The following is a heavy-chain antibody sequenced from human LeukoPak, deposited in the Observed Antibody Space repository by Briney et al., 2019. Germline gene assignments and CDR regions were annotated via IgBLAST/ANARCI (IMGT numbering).Heavy chain of an antibody. J-gene: IGHJ4*02. CDR1: GFTFSSYG. CDR2: ISRTSSDI. CDR3: ARNPDRAYFDY. Sequence: GGSLRLSCAASGFTFSSYGMHWVRQAPGKGLEWVAYISRTSSDIYYADSVVGRFTISRDSATNSLHLQLHSLRDEDTAVYYCARNPDRAYFDYWGQGTLVTVSS. V-gene: IGHV3-48*02. D-gene: IGHD1-14*01.